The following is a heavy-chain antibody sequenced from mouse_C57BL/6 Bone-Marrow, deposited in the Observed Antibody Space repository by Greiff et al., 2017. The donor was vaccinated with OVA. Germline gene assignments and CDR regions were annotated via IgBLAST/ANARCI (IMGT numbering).Heavy chain of an antibody. D-gene: IGHD3-1*01. CDR2: IYPGDGDT. CDR3: ARSRDDYAMDD. Sequence: QVQLQQSGPELVKPGASVKISCKASGYAFSSSWMNWVKQRPGKGLEWIGRIYPGDGDTNYNGKFKGKATLTADKSSSTAYMQLSSLTSEDSAVYFCARSRDDYAMDDWGQGTSVTVSS. CDR1: GYAFSSSW. V-gene: IGHV1-82*01. J-gene: IGHJ4*01.